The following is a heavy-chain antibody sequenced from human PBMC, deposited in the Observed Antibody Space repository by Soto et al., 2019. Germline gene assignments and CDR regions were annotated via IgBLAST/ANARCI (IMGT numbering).Heavy chain of an antibody. Sequence: PGASLRRSCVASGLTVGDYAMHWVRKAQGKGVEWVSGISANGDNVDYADSVKGRFTVSRDNAKNSLFLQMNSLRPEDTALYYCAKDMQRGRLTSIHYFDSWGQGT. D-gene: IGHD2-21*02. V-gene: IGHV3-9*01. CDR3: AKDMQRGRLTSIHYFDS. J-gene: IGHJ4*02. CDR1: GLTVGDYA. CDR2: ISANGDNV.